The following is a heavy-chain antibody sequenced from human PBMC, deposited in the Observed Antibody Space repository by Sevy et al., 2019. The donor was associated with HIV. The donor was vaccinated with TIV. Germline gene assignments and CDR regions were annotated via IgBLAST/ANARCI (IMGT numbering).Heavy chain of an antibody. V-gene: IGHV1-2*06. CDR3: ARERGQGGGYYYYYFGLDV. J-gene: IGHJ6*02. CDR2: IKPNTGGT. CDR1: GYTFTGSY. D-gene: IGHD3-16*01. Sequence: ASVKVSCKASGYTFTGSYIHWVRQAPGQGLEWMGRIKPNTGGTDYAQRFQGRITLTRDTSISTAYMELSSLRSDDTAAYYCARERGQGGGYYYYYFGLDVWGQGTTVTVSS.